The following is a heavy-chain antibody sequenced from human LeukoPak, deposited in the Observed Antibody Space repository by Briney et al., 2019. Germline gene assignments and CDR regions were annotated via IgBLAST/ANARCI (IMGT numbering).Heavy chain of an antibody. CDR2: ISGSGDSI. J-gene: IGHJ6*02. Sequence: GRSLRLSCAASGFTFRSGAMSWVRQAPGMGLEWVSSISGSGDSIYYADSVKGRFTVSRDNSKNTLYLQMNSLRAEDTAVYYCAKGAGDIVVVPAAMGEYGMDVWGQGTTVTVSS. CDR1: GFTFRSGA. D-gene: IGHD2-2*01. V-gene: IGHV3-23*01. CDR3: AKGAGDIVVVPAAMGEYGMDV.